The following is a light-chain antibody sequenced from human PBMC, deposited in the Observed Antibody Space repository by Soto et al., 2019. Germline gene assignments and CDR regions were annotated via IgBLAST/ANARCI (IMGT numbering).Light chain of an antibody. V-gene: IGKV3-20*01. J-gene: IGKJ5*01. CDR2: GAS. Sequence: EIVLTQSPGTLSLSPGERATLSCRASQSVSSSYLAWYQQKPGQAPRLLIYGASSRATGIPDRFSGSGSGTDFTLTISRLEPEDLSVYSCQQYGSSPNTFGQGTRLESK. CDR3: QQYGSSPNT. CDR1: QSVSSSY.